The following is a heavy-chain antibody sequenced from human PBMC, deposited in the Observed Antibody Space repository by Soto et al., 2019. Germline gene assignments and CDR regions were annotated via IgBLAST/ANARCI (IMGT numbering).Heavy chain of an antibody. D-gene: IGHD3-10*01. Sequence: EVQLLESGGGLAQPGGSLRLSCAASGFNFGSYAMSWVRQAPGKGLEWVSTVRDNGGKTYYADSVKGRFTSSRDDSKNTLARQINGLRADDTAKYYCAASVLWFEDLLFDYWGQGALVTVSS. CDR1: GFNFGSYA. V-gene: IGHV3-23*01. CDR2: VRDNGGKT. J-gene: IGHJ4*02. CDR3: AASVLWFEDLLFDY.